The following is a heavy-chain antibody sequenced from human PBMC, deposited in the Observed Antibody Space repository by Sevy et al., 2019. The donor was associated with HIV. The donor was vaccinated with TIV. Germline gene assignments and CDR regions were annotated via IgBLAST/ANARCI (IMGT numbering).Heavy chain of an antibody. CDR3: ARHGYGYGYYALLDYYYGMDV. J-gene: IGHJ6*02. V-gene: IGHV3-20*04. D-gene: IGHD5-18*01. Sequence: GGSLRLSCAASGFTFDDYGMSWVRQAPGKGLEWVSGINWNGGSTGYADSVKGRFTISRDNAKNSLYLQVNSMRAEDTALYYCARHGYGYGYYALLDYYYGMDVWGQGTTVTVSS. CDR2: INWNGGST. CDR1: GFTFDDYG.